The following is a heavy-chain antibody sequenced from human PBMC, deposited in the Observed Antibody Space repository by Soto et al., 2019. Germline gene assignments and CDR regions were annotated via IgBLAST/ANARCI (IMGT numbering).Heavy chain of an antibody. V-gene: IGHV4-39*01. Sequence: QLQLQESGPGLVKPSETLSLTCTVSVGSIRSNRYYWGWIRQPPGKGLEWIGTIYYSGTTYYNPSLESRVTISVDTSKNQFSLQLSSVTAADTAVYYCARHPLHNYDSAWNAFDIWGQGTMVTVSS. J-gene: IGHJ3*02. CDR2: IYYSGTT. CDR3: ARHPLHNYDSAWNAFDI. CDR1: VGSIRSNRYY. D-gene: IGHD3-22*01.